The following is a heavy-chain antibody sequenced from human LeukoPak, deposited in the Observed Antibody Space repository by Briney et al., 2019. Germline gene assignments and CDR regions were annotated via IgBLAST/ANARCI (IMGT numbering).Heavy chain of an antibody. V-gene: IGHV3-13*01. J-gene: IGHJ6*02. CDR2: IGTAGDT. Sequence: PGGSLRLSCAASGFTFSSYDMHWVRQATGKGLEWVSAIGTAGDTYYPGSVKGRFTISRENARNSLYLQMNSLRAGDTAVYYCARAVTMASYGMDVWGQGTTVTVSS. D-gene: IGHD3-10*01. CDR1: GFTFSSYD. CDR3: ARAVTMASYGMDV.